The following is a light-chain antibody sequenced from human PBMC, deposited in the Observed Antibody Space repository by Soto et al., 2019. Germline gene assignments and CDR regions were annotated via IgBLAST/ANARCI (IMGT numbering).Light chain of an antibody. J-gene: IGKJ2*01. CDR1: QSLLHSNGYNY. CDR2: WGS. CDR3: MQSLQAPPFT. V-gene: IGKV2-28*01. Sequence: DTVMTQSPLSLPVSPGEPASISCRSSQSLLHSNGYNYLEWYLQKPGQSPQLLVYWGSTRASGVPDRFSGSGSGTDFTLKISRVEAEDVWVYYCMQSLQAPPFTFGQGTKLEIK.